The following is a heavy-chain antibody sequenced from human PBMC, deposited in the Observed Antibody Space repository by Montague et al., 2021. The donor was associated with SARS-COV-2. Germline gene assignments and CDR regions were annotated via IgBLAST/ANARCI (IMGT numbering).Heavy chain of an antibody. V-gene: IGHV2-5*02. CDR1: GFSLSTRTVG. CDR2: IYCDDDK. D-gene: IGHD6-6*01. CDR3: AHRLPAVAAFDY. Sequence: PALVKPTQTLTLTCTFSGFSLSTRTVGVGWIRQPPGKALEWLALIYCDDDKRYSPSLKSRLTITKVTSKNQVVLTMTNMDPVDTATYYCAHRLPAVAAFDYWGQGTLVTVSS. J-gene: IGHJ4*02.